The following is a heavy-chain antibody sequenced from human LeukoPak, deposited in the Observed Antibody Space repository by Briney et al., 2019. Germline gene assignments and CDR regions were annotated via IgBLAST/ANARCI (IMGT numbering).Heavy chain of an antibody. V-gene: IGHV3-23*01. CDR3: ARAFGSTYDY. D-gene: IGHD6-13*01. Sequence: PGGSLRLSCAASGFTFRNYGVTWVRQAPGKGLEWVSGISGSGGGTFYADSVKGRFTISRDNSNNTLFLQMNSLRAEDTAVYYCARAFGSTYDYWGQGTLVTVSS. CDR2: ISGSGGGT. CDR1: GFTFRNYG. J-gene: IGHJ4*02.